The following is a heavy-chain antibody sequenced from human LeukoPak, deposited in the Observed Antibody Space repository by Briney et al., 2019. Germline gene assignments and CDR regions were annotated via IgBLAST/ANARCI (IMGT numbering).Heavy chain of an antibody. CDR2: ISGSGGST. J-gene: IGHJ4*02. CDR1: GFTFSSYT. CDR3: AKPIDWLLWFVY. D-gene: IGHD3-9*01. V-gene: IGHV3-23*01. Sequence: GASLRLSCAASGFTFSSYTMSWVRQAPAEGLEWVSAISGSGGSTYYADSVKGRFTISRDNSKNTLYLQMNSLRAEDTAVYYCAKPIDWLLWFVYWGQGTLVTVSS.